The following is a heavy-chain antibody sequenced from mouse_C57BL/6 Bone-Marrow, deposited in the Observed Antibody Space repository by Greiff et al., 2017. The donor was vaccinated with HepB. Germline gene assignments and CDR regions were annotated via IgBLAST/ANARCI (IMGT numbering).Heavy chain of an antibody. J-gene: IGHJ4*01. D-gene: IGHD2-4*01. Sequence: QVQLKESGAELVKPGASVKMSCKASGYTFTSYWITWVKQRPGQGLEWIGDIYPGSGSTNYNEKFKSKATLTVDTSSSTAYMQLSSLTSEDSAVYYCARPLRRGDYAMDYWGQGTSVTVSS. CDR2: IYPGSGST. V-gene: IGHV1-55*01. CDR3: ARPLRRGDYAMDY. CDR1: GYTFTSYW.